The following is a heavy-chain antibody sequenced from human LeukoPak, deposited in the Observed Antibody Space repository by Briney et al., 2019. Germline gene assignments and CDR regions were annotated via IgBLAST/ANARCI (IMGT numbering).Heavy chain of an antibody. CDR3: ARDHGPDTRWFDP. V-gene: IGHV4-4*02. Sequence: SETLSLTCTVSGDSINSLDLWSWVRQPPGQGLEWIGEMYLSGTTHSNPSVKSRVTISIDKSKNQFFLNLSSVTAADTAVYYCARDHGPDTRWFDPWGQGTLVTVSS. D-gene: IGHD3/OR15-3a*01. CDR2: MYLSGTT. CDR1: GDSINSLDL. J-gene: IGHJ5*02.